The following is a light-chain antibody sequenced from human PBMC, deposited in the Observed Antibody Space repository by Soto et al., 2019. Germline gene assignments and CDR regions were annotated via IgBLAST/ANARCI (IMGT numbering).Light chain of an antibody. Sequence: QSALTQPPSAPGSPGQSVTISCTGTSSDVGGYNYVSWDQQHPGKAPKLMIYEVSKRPSGVPDRFSGAKSGNTASLTVSGLQAEDEADYYCSSYAGSNNLVFGGGTKLTVL. CDR1: SSDVGGYNY. V-gene: IGLV2-8*01. CDR2: EVS. CDR3: SSYAGSNNLV. J-gene: IGLJ3*02.